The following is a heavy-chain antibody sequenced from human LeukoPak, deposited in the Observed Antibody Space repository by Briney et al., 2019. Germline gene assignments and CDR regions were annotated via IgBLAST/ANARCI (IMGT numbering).Heavy chain of an antibody. CDR1: GFTFSSYW. CDR3: ARVARNQWPLAPYYYYMDV. J-gene: IGHJ6*03. V-gene: IGHV3-7*01. Sequence: PGGSLRLSCAASGFTFSSYWMSWVRQAPGKGLEWVANIKQDGSEKYYVDSVKGRFTISRDNAKNSLYLQMNSLRAEDTAVYYCARVARNQWPLAPYYYYMDVWGKGTTVTVSS. D-gene: IGHD6-19*01. CDR2: IKQDGSEK.